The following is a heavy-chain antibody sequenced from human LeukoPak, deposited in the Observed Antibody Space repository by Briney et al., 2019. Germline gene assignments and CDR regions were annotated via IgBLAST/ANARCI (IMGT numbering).Heavy chain of an antibody. CDR2: IYYSGST. Sequence: TSETLSLTCTVSGGSISSYYWSWIRQPPGKGLEWIGYIYYSGSTNYNPSLKSRVTISVDTSKNQFSLKLSSVTAADTAVYYCARVGSGSYYYPFDYWGQGTLVTVSS. CDR3: ARVGSGSYYYPFDY. D-gene: IGHD3-10*01. J-gene: IGHJ4*02. V-gene: IGHV4-59*08. CDR1: GGSISSYY.